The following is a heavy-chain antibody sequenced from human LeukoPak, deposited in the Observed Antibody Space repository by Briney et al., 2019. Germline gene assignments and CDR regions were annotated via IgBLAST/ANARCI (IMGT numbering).Heavy chain of an antibody. CDR1: GYSFTSYW. CDR3: ARSYPVLRRWYSSGWLLDY. D-gene: IGHD6-19*01. Sequence: GETLKISCKGSGYSFTSYWIGWVRQMPGKGLEWMGIIYPGDSDTRYSPSFQGQVTISADKSISTAYLQWSSLKASDTAMYYCARSYPVLRRWYSSGWLLDYWGQGTLVTVSS. V-gene: IGHV5-51*01. CDR2: IYPGDSDT. J-gene: IGHJ4*02.